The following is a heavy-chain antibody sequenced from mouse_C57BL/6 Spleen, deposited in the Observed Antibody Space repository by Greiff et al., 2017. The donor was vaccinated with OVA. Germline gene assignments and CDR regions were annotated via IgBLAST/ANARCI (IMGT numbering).Heavy chain of an antibody. CDR1: GYTFTDYN. CDR3: DDEDPWDFEV. D-gene: IGHD2-3*01. V-gene: IGHV1-22*01. CDR2: INPNNGGT. Sequence: EVQLQQSGPELVKPGASVKMSCKASGYTFTDYNMHWVKQSPGQSLEWIGYINPNNGGTSYTQKFKGKATLTADKSSNTAYMQLRSLTSEDSAVYYCDDEDPWDFEVWGTGTTVTVSS. J-gene: IGHJ1*03.